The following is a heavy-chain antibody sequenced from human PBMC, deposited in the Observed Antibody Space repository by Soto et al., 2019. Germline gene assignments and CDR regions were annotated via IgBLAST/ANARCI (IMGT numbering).Heavy chain of an antibody. Sequence: PGGSLRLSCAASGFPFSSYAMHWVRQAPGKGLEWVAVISYDGSNKYYADSVKGRFTISRDNSKNTLYLQMNSLRAEDTAVYYCARAGGIAVAGTPDYYYYYGMDVWGQGTTVTVSS. CDR2: ISYDGSNK. CDR3: ARAGGIAVAGTPDYYYYYGMDV. V-gene: IGHV3-30-3*01. J-gene: IGHJ6*02. D-gene: IGHD6-19*01. CDR1: GFPFSSYA.